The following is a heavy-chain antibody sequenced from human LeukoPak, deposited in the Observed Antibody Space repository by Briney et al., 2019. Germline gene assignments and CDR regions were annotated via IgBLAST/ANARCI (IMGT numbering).Heavy chain of an antibody. V-gene: IGHV7-4-1*02. Sequence: ASVKVSCKASGYTFTTQAMNWVRQAPGQGLEYIGWIDTNTGNPTYAQGFTGRFVFSLDTSVNTAYLQISSLNTEDTGVYYCARRSMVQHMDVWGKGTTVTVSS. CDR1: GYTFTTQA. J-gene: IGHJ6*03. CDR3: ARRSMVQHMDV. D-gene: IGHD3-10*01. CDR2: IDTNTGNP.